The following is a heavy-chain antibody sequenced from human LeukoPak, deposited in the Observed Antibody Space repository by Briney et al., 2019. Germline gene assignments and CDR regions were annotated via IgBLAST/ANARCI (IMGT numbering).Heavy chain of an antibody. CDR3: AAERAYSGSYYGDAYFDY. CDR1: GYTFTGYY. Sequence: ASVKVSCKASGYTFTGYYMHWVRQAPGQGLEWMGRINPNSGGTNYAQKFQGRVTMTRDTSISTAYMELSSLRSEDTAVYYCAAERAYSGSYYGDAYFDYWGQGTLVTVSS. D-gene: IGHD1-26*01. CDR2: INPNSGGT. J-gene: IGHJ4*02. V-gene: IGHV1-2*06.